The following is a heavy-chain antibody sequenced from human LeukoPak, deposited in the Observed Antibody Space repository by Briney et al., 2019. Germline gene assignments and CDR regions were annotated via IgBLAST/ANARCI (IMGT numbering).Heavy chain of an antibody. CDR2: IIPIFGTA. V-gene: IGHV1-69*13. J-gene: IGHJ6*03. Sequence: GASVKVSCKASGGTFSSYAISWVRQAPGQGLEWMGGIIPIFGTANYAQKFQGRVTITADESTSTAYMELSSLRSEGTAVYYCARGRDYYGSGSYPDYYYYYMDVWGKGTTVTISS. CDR3: ARGRDYYGSGSYPDYYYYYMDV. D-gene: IGHD3-10*01. CDR1: GGTFSSYA.